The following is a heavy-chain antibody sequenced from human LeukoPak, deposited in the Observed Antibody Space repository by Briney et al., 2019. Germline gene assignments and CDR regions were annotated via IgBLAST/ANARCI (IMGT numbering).Heavy chain of an antibody. D-gene: IGHD5-24*01. CDR3: ARDLVVEMATTAEDY. V-gene: IGHV3-53*01. J-gene: IGHJ4*02. CDR1: GFTVSSNY. Sequence: QPGGSLRLSCAASGFTVSSNYMSWVRQAPGKGLEWVSVIYSGGSTYYADSVKGRFTISRDNAKNSLYLQMNSLRAEDTAVYYCARDLVVEMATTAEDYWGQGTLVTVSS. CDR2: IYSGGST.